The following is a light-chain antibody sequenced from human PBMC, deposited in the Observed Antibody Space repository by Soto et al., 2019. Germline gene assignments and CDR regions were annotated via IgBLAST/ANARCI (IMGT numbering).Light chain of an antibody. CDR2: LNSDGSH. CDR1: SGHSSYA. Sequence: QPVLTQSPSASASLGASVKLTCTLSSGHSSYAIAWHQQQPEKGPRYLMKLNSDGSHSKGDAIPDRFSGSTSGAERYLTISSLQSEDEADYYCQTWATGTVVFGGGTKLTVL. CDR3: QTWATGTVV. V-gene: IGLV4-69*01. J-gene: IGLJ2*01.